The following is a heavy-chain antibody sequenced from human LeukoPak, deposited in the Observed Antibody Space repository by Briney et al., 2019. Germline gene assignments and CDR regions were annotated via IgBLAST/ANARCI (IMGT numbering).Heavy chain of an antibody. V-gene: IGHV3-53*01. CDR1: GFTVSSNS. J-gene: IGHJ3*02. Sequence: PGGSLRLSCTVSGFTVSSNSMSWVRQAPGKGLEWVSFIYSDNTHYSDSVKGRFTISRDNSKNTLYLQMNSLRAEDTAVYYCARGATSAHDAFDIWGQGTMVTVSS. CDR2: IYSDNT. CDR3: ARGATSAHDAFDI. D-gene: IGHD1-1*01.